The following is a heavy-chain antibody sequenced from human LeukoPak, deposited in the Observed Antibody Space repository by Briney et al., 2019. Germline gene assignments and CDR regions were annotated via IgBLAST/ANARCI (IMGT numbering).Heavy chain of an antibody. CDR1: GFTFSSYA. J-gene: IGHJ4*02. CDR2: ISGSGGST. Sequence: GGSLRLSCAASGFTFSSYAMSWVRQAPGKGLERVSAISGSGGSTYYADSVKGRFTISRDNSKNTVYLQLNSLRAEDTALYYCAKRPYCSGTVCYHIDYWGQGTLVTVSS. D-gene: IGHD2-15*01. CDR3: AKRPYCSGTVCYHIDY. V-gene: IGHV3-23*01.